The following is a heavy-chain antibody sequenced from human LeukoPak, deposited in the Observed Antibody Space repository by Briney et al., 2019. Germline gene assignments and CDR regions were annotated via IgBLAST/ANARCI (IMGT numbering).Heavy chain of an antibody. J-gene: IGHJ4*02. CDR3: ARRDGYSDFDY. CDR2: INHSGST. D-gene: IGHD5-24*01. CDR1: GGSFRGYY. V-gene: IGHV4-34*01. Sequence: KPSETLSLTCAVYGGSFRGYYWSWIRQPPGKGLEWIGEINHSGSTNYNPSLKSRVTISVDTSKNQFSLKLSSVTAADTAVYYCARRDGYSDFDYWGQGTLVTVSS.